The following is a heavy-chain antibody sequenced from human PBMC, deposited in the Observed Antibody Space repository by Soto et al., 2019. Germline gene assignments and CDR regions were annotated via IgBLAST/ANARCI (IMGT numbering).Heavy chain of an antibody. CDR1: GFTFSSYW. CDR3: ARAVEDGGSYRFDY. Sequence: GGSLRLSCAASGFTFSSYWMSWVRQAPGKGLEWVANIKQDGSEKYYVDSVKGRFTISRDNAKNSLYLQMNSLRAEDTAVYYCARAVEDGGSYRFDYWGQGTLVTVSS. CDR2: IKQDGSEK. J-gene: IGHJ4*02. V-gene: IGHV3-7*01. D-gene: IGHD1-26*01.